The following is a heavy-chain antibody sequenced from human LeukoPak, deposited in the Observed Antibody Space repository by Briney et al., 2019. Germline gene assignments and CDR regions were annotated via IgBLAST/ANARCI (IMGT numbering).Heavy chain of an antibody. CDR3: AKASDYDILTGLNLDY. CDR1: GFTFDDYA. J-gene: IGHJ4*02. CDR2: ISWNSGSI. D-gene: IGHD3-9*01. Sequence: GRSLRLSCAASGFTFDDYAMHWVRQAPGKGLEWASGISWNSGSIGYADSVKGRFTISRDNAKNSLYLQMNSLRAEDTALYYCAKASDYDILTGLNLDYWGQGTLVTVSS. V-gene: IGHV3-9*01.